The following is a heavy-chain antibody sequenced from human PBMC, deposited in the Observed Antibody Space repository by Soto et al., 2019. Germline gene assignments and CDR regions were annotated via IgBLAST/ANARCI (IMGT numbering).Heavy chain of an antibody. CDR3: AREAYDSRGYYDY. Sequence: GGSLRLSCAASGFVFSNYDMHWVRQAPGKGLEWVAVTWPSGSNNYYLESVKGRFTISRDNSKNSLYLQLDSLRAEDTAVYYCAREAYDSRGYYDYWGQGTLVTVSS. J-gene: IGHJ4*02. CDR2: TWPSGSNN. CDR1: GFVFSNYD. V-gene: IGHV3-33*01. D-gene: IGHD3-22*01.